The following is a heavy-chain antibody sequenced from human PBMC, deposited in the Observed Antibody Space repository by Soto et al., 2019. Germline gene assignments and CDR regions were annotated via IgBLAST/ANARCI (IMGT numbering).Heavy chain of an antibody. Sequence: QVQLVQSGAEVKKPGSSVKVSCKASGGTFSSYTISWVRQAPGQGLEWMGRIIPILGIANYAQKFQGRVTITADKSTSTAYMELSSLRSEDTAVYYCAWNYYGSGRYPPHFFDYWGQGTLVTVSS. J-gene: IGHJ4*02. V-gene: IGHV1-69*02. CDR1: GGTFSSYT. D-gene: IGHD3-10*01. CDR2: IIPILGIA. CDR3: AWNYYGSGRYPPHFFDY.